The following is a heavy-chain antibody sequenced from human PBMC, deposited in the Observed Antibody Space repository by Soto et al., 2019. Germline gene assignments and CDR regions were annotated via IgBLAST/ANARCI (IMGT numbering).Heavy chain of an antibody. V-gene: IGHV1-2*04. CDR1: GYTFTGYY. J-gene: IGHJ6*02. CDR2: INPNSGGT. CDR3: ARVIAVAGTERNYYYGMDV. Sequence: ASVKVSCKASGYTFTGYYMHWVRQAPGRGLEWMGWINPNSGGTNYAQKFQGWVTMTRDTSISTAYMELSRLRSDDTAVYYCARVIAVAGTERNYYYGMDVWGQGTTVTVSS. D-gene: IGHD6-19*01.